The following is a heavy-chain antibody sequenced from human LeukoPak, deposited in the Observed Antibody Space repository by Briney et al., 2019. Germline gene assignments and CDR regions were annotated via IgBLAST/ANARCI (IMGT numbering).Heavy chain of an antibody. CDR1: GFTFSSYE. Sequence: PGGSLRLSCAASGFTFSSYEMNWVRQAPGKGLEWVSYISSSGSTIYYADSVKGRFTISRDNAKNSLYLQMNSLRAEDTAVYYCARTKDCSSTSCDGAEFDYWGQGTLVTVSS. CDR3: ARTKDCSSTSCDGAEFDY. D-gene: IGHD2-2*01. J-gene: IGHJ4*02. V-gene: IGHV3-48*03. CDR2: ISSSGSTI.